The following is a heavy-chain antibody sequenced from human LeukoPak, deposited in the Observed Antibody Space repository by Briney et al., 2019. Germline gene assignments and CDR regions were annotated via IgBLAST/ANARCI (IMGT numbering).Heavy chain of an antibody. D-gene: IGHD3-10*01. CDR1: GYSFMNYG. CDR2: INTYNGNT. CDR3: ARAVLWVGELLKYLDY. Sequence: ASVKVSCKASGYSFMNYGISWVRQAPGQGLEWIGWINTYNGNTNYAEELQGRATMTTDTSTSTAYMELRSLTSDDTAVYYSARAVLWVGELLKYLDYWGQGTLVTV. V-gene: IGHV1-18*01. J-gene: IGHJ4*02.